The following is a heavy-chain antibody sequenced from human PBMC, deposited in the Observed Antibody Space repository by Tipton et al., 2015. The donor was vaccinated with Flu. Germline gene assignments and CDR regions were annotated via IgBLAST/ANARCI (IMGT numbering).Heavy chain of an antibody. J-gene: IGHJ4*02. D-gene: IGHD3-9*01. CDR3: ARDGSYYDILTCQYYFDY. CDR1: GYTFTSYY. V-gene: IGHV1-46*01. Sequence: QVQLVQSGAEVKKPGASVKVSCKASGYTFTSYYMHWVRQAPGQGLEWMGIINPSGGSTSYAQKFQGRVTMTRDTSTSTVYMELSSLRSEDTAVYYCARDGSYYDILTCQYYFDYWGQGTLLTVSS. CDR2: INPSGGST.